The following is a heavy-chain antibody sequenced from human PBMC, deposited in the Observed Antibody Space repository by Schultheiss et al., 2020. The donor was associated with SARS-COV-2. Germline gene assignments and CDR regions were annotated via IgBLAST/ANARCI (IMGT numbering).Heavy chain of an antibody. CDR2: ISSSSSYI. J-gene: IGHJ4*02. CDR1: GFTFSSYS. CDR3: TTDEVWELLELDYFDY. D-gene: IGHD1-26*01. V-gene: IGHV3-21*03. Sequence: GGSLRLSCAASGFTFSSYSMNWVRQAPGKGLEWVSSISSSSSYIYYADSVKGRFTISRDNSKNTLYLQMNSLKTEDTAVYYCTTDEVWELLELDYFDYWGQGTLVTVSS.